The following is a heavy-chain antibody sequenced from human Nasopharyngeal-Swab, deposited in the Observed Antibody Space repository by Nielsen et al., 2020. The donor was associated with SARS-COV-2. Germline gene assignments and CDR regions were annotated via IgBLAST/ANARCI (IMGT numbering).Heavy chain of an antibody. J-gene: IGHJ3*02. CDR2: ISSGGDII. V-gene: IGHV3-48*02. CDR3: ARQDGGNAFPGVFDI. Sequence: GESLKISCAASGFTFNSYSVNWVRQAPGRGLEWVAYISSGGDIIYYADSVKGRFAISRDNAKNSLYLQMNSLRDEDTAVYYCARQDGGNAFPGVFDIWDQETMVTVSS. CDR1: GFTFNSYS. D-gene: IGHD4-23*01.